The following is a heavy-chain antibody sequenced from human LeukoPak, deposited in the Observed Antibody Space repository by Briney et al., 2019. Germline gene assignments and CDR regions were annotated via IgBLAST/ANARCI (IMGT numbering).Heavy chain of an antibody. J-gene: IGHJ3*02. CDR3: AKIGKYYDFWRDKRDAFDI. CDR2: INSDGSST. Sequence: GGSLRLSCAASGFTFSSYWMHWVRQAPGKGLVWVSRINSDGSSTSYADSVKGRFTISRDNAKNTLYLQMNSLRAEDTAVYYCAKIGKYYDFWRDKRDAFDIWGQGTMVTVSS. V-gene: IGHV3-74*01. D-gene: IGHD3-3*01. CDR1: GFTFSSYW.